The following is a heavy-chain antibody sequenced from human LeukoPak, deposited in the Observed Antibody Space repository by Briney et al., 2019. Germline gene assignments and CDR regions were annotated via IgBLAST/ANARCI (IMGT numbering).Heavy chain of an antibody. CDR1: GFTFTKCA. J-gene: IGHJ4*02. V-gene: IGHV3-23*01. Sequence: GGSLRLSCVASGFTFTKCAMSWIRQAPGKGLEWVALITATGDTAYYADSVKGRFTISRDNSMNTVYMQMDSLRAEDTAIYYCAGDRNSDWYSPLDYWGQGSQVTVSS. CDR2: ITATGDTA. D-gene: IGHD6-19*01. CDR3: AGDRNSDWYSPLDY.